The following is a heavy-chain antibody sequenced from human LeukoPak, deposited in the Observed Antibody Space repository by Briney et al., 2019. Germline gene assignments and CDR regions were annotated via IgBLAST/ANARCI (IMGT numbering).Heavy chain of an antibody. J-gene: IGHJ6*03. CDR2: ISGSGDST. V-gene: IGHV3-23*01. CDR1: AFSFCSYA. CDR3: AKGGGSYFRRVTYYYYYMDV. D-gene: IGHD1-26*01. Sequence: PGGSLRLSCAASAFSFCSYAMSWVRQAPGKGLQWVSGISGSGDSTYYADSVNGRFTISRDNSKNTLYLQMISLRAEDTAVYYCAKGGGSYFRRVTYYYYYMDVWGKGTTVTVSS.